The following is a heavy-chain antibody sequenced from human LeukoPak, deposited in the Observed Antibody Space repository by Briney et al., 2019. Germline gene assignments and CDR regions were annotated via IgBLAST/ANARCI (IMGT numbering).Heavy chain of an antibody. V-gene: IGHV4-59*12. CDR2: IYYSGGT. CDR3: ARWSSSWSYYFDY. CDR1: GGSISSYY. Sequence: SETLSLTCTVSGGSISSYYWSWIRQPPGKGLEWIGYIYYSGGTNSNPSLKSRVTISVDTSKNQFSLKLSSVTAADTAVYYCARWSSSWSYYFDYWGQGTLVTVSS. D-gene: IGHD6-13*01. J-gene: IGHJ4*02.